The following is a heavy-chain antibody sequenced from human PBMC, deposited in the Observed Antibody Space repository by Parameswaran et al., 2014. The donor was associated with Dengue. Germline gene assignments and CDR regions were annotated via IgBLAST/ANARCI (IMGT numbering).Heavy chain of an antibody. CDR2: INHSGST. CDR3: ARVPRITIFGVVTRGLNWFDP. J-gene: IGHJ5*02. V-gene: IGHV4-34*01. Sequence: RWIRQPPGKGLEWIGEINHSGSTNYNPSLKSRVTISVDTSKNQFSLKLSSVTAADTAVYYCARVPRITIFGVVTRGLNWFDPWGQGTLVTVSS. D-gene: IGHD3-3*01.